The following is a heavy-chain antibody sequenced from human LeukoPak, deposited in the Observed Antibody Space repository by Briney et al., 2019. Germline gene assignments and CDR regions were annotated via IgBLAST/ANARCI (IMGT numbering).Heavy chain of an antibody. Sequence: KPSETLSLTCAVYGGSFSGYYWSWIRQPPGKGLERIGEINHSGSTNYNPSLKSRVTISVDTSKNQFSLKLSSVTAADTAVYYCARVTAVYSYGSSFDYWGQGTLVTVSS. CDR1: GGSFSGYY. D-gene: IGHD5-18*01. V-gene: IGHV4-34*01. CDR3: ARVTAVYSYGSSFDY. CDR2: INHSGST. J-gene: IGHJ4*02.